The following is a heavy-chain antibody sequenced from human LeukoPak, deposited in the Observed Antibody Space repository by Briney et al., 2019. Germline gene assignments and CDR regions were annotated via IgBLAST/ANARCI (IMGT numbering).Heavy chain of an antibody. V-gene: IGHV4-31*02. CDR1: GASISSGGYY. CDR2: ISYSGSP. D-gene: IGHD4-17*01. J-gene: IGHJ4*02. CDR3: ARGTLDYGDSHGDY. Sequence: SHTLSLTSTVSGASISSGGYYWSSIRPHPGKGLEWIGYISYSGSPYYNPSLKSRVTISVDTSRNQFSLKLSSVTAADTAVYYCARGTLDYGDSHGDYWGQGTLVTVSS.